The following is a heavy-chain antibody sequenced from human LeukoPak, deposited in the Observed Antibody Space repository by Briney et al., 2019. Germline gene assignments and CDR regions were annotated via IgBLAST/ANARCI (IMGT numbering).Heavy chain of an antibody. D-gene: IGHD3-10*01. Sequence: TGGSLRLSCAASGFTFRNCAMSWVRQAPGKGLEWVSGISGTGYNTYYADSVKGRFTISRDNSKNTLYLQMNSLGAEDTAVYYCAKHGSGSLFHFDYWGQRTLVTVSS. J-gene: IGHJ4*02. V-gene: IGHV3-23*01. CDR2: ISGTGYNT. CDR1: GFTFRNCA. CDR3: AKHGSGSLFHFDY.